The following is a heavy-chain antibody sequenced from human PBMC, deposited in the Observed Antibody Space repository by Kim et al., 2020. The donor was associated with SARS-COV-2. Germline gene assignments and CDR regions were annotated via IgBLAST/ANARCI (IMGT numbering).Heavy chain of an antibody. CDR2: ST. J-gene: IGHJ4*02. D-gene: IGHD2-15*01. Sequence: STNYNPALKSRVTISVDTSKNQFSVKLSTVTAADTAVYYCARAPWLLPDYCGQGTLVTVSS. CDR3: ARAPWLLPDY. V-gene: IGHV4-59*01.